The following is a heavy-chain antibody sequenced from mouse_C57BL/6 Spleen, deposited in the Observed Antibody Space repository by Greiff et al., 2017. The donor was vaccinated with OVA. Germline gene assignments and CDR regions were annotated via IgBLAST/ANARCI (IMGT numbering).Heavy chain of an antibody. D-gene: IGHD1-1*01. Sequence: EVQLVESGPGLVKPSQSLSLTCSVTGYSITSGYYWNWIRQFPGNKLEWMGYISYDGSNNYNPSLKNRISITRDTSKNQFFLKLNSVTTEDTATYYCASTVVARAMDYWGQGTSVTVSS. CDR3: ASTVVARAMDY. V-gene: IGHV3-6*01. CDR1: GYSITSGYY. J-gene: IGHJ4*01. CDR2: ISYDGSN.